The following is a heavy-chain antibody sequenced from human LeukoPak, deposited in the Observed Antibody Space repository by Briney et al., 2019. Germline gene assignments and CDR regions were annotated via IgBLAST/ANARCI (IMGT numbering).Heavy chain of an antibody. Sequence: GGSLRLSCAVSGLTFSSSWMDWVRQAPGKGLEWVASINPDGNKKYSADSVKGRFTISRDNAKNSLYLQMNSLRAEDTAIYYCARRYFDYWGQGTLVTVSS. CDR2: INPDGNKK. CDR1: GLTFSSSW. J-gene: IGHJ4*02. V-gene: IGHV3-7*03. CDR3: ARRYFDY.